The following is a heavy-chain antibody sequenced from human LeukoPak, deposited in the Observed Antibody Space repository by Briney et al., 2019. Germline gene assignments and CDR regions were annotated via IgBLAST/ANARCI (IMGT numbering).Heavy chain of an antibody. CDR2: ISAYNGNT. Sequence: ASVKVSCKASGYTFTSYGISWVRQAHGQGLEWMGWISAYNGNTNYAQKLQGRVTMTTDTSTSTAYMELRSLRSDDTAVYYCAREVVVVPAADLIKSIDYYYYGMDVWGQGTTVTVSS. D-gene: IGHD2-2*01. CDR3: AREVVVVPAADLIKSIDYYYYGMDV. V-gene: IGHV1-18*01. CDR1: GYTFTSYG. J-gene: IGHJ6*02.